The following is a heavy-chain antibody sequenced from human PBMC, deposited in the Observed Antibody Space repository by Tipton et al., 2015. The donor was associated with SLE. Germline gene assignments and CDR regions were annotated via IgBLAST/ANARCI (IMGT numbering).Heavy chain of an antibody. Sequence: TLSLTCAVYGGSFSGYYWSWIRQPPGKGLEWIGEINHSGSTNYNPSLKSRVTMSVDTSRNQFSLKLNSVTAADTAVYYCARAVPYCDNITCYHHYYMDVWGKGTTVTVSS. J-gene: IGHJ6*03. CDR1: GGSFSGYY. D-gene: IGHD2-21*01. CDR3: ARAVPYCDNITCYHHYYMDV. V-gene: IGHV4-34*01. CDR2: INHSGST.